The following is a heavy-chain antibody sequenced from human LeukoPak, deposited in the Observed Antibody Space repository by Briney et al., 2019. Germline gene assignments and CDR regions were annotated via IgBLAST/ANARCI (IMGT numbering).Heavy chain of an antibody. CDR1: GGSISSYY. V-gene: IGHV4-4*09. Sequence: SETLSLTCTVSGGSISSYYWSWIRQPPGKGLEWIGYIYTSGSTNYNPSPKSRVTISVDTSKNQFSLRLSSVTAADTAVYYCARQNPSKAVYFDYWGQGTLVTVSS. CDR2: IYTSGST. J-gene: IGHJ4*02. CDR3: ARQNPSKAVYFDY. D-gene: IGHD6-19*01.